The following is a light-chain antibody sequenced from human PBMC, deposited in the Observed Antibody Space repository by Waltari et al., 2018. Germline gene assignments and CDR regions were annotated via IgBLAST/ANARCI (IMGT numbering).Light chain of an antibody. V-gene: IGLV2-14*03. J-gene: IGLJ3*02. CDR1: SSDVGSHNY. CDR2: DVD. CDR3: SSYANSDTWV. Sequence: QSALTQPASVSGSPGQSTTISCTGTSSDVGSHNYCPWYQQHPGNAPKLLSSDVDKRPSGVSFRFSGSKSGNTASLTISGLQPEDEADYYCSSYANSDTWVFGGGTKLTVL.